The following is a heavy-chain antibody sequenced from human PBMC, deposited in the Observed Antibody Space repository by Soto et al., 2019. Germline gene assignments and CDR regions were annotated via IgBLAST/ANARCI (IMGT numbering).Heavy chain of an antibody. J-gene: IGHJ6*02. CDR1: GFTFSSYA. V-gene: IGHV3-23*01. D-gene: IGHD6-19*01. CDR2: ISGSGGST. CDR3: AKDWQWLPYNYYGMDV. Sequence: GGSLRLSCAASGFTFSSYAMSWVRQAPGKGLEWVSAISGSGGSTYYADSVKGRFTISRDNSKNTLYLQMNSLRAEDTAVYYCAKDWQWLPYNYYGMDVWGQGTTVTVSS.